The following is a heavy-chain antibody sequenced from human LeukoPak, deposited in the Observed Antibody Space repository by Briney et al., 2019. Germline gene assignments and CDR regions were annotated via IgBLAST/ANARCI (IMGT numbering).Heavy chain of an antibody. Sequence: SVKVSCKASGGTFSSYAISWVRQAPGQGLEWIGRIIPIFGTANYAQKFQGRVTITTDESTSTAYMELSSLRSEDTAVYYCARGYYDFWSGYDPWGQGTLVTVSS. CDR1: GGTFSSYA. J-gene: IGHJ5*02. CDR3: ARGYYDFWSGYDP. CDR2: IIPIFGTA. V-gene: IGHV1-69*05. D-gene: IGHD3-3*01.